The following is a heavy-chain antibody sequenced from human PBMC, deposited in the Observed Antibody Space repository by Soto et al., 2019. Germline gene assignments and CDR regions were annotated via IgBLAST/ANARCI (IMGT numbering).Heavy chain of an antibody. CDR2: IYPGDSDT. Sequence: GASVKVSCKASGYTFTSYAMHWVRQMPGKGLEWMGIIYPGDSDTRYGPSFQGQVTISADKSISTAYLQWSSLKASDTAMYYCARLKRDGHNYLPLYYWGQGTLVTVSS. CDR1: GYTFTSYA. D-gene: IGHD5-12*01. V-gene: IGHV5-51*01. J-gene: IGHJ4*02. CDR3: ARLKRDGHNYLPLYY.